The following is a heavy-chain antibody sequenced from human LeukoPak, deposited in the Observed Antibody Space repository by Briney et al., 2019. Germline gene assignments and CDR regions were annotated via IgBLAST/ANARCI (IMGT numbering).Heavy chain of an antibody. Sequence: GGSLRLSCAASGFTVSSPWMSWVRQAPGKGLEWVSAISGSGGSTYYVDSVKGRFIISRDNSKNTLYLQMNGLRAEDTAVYYCAKDKESDYYGSSFNWFDPWGQGTLVTVSS. CDR1: GFTVSSPW. CDR3: AKDKESDYYGSSFNWFDP. CDR2: ISGSGGST. J-gene: IGHJ5*02. D-gene: IGHD3-10*01. V-gene: IGHV3-23*01.